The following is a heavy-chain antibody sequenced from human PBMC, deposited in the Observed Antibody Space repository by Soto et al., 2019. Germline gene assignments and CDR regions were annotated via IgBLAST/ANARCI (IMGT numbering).Heavy chain of an antibody. Sequence: QVHLVQSGGGVVQPGRSLRLSCEASGFIFTSYGMHWVRQAPGKGLEWLAVTSYDGSDKYYADSVKGRFTVSRDNSKNTVSLQMNSLKPEDTAVYYCARGVEYSSSSLFDYWGQGTLVTVSS. CDR1: GFIFTSYG. D-gene: IGHD6-6*01. V-gene: IGHV3-30*03. CDR3: ARGVEYSSSSLFDY. CDR2: TSYDGSDK. J-gene: IGHJ4*02.